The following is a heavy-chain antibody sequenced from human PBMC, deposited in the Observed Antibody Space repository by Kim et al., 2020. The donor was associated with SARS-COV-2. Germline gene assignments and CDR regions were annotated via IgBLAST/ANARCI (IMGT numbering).Heavy chain of an antibody. J-gene: IGHJ3*02. V-gene: IGHV3-7*01. CDR2: DGSEI. D-gene: IGHD3-3*02. Sequence: DGSEIYTSDSVQGRFTIARDHAKKSLYLQMNSLRAEDTAVYYCAKTRALDIWGQGTMVTVSS. CDR3: AKTRALDI.